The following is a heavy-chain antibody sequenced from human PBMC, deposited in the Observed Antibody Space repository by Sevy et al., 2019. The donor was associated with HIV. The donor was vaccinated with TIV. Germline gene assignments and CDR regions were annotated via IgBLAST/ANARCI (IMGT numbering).Heavy chain of an antibody. J-gene: IGHJ3*02. CDR1: GFTFSDHY. Sequence: GGSLRLSCAASGFTFSDHYMDWVRQAPGKGLEWVGRTRNKANSYTTEYAASVKGRFTISRDDSKNSLYLQMNSLKTEETAVYYCATAIASTTGYDAFDIWGQGTMVTVSS. CDR2: TRNKANSYTT. CDR3: ATAIASTTGYDAFDI. D-gene: IGHD1-1*01. V-gene: IGHV3-72*01.